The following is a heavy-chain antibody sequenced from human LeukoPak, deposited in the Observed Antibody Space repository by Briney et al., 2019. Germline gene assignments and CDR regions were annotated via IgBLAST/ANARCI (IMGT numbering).Heavy chain of an antibody. CDR3: ARDRGFHDDSSGTFDY. Sequence: ASVKVSCKASGYTFTSYGISWVRQAPGQGLEWMGWISAYNGNTNYAQKLQGRVTMTTDTSTSTAYMELRSLRSDDTAVYYCARDRGFHDDSSGTFDYWGQGTLVPSPQ. V-gene: IGHV1-18*01. J-gene: IGHJ4*02. CDR1: GYTFTSYG. D-gene: IGHD3-22*01. CDR2: ISAYNGNT.